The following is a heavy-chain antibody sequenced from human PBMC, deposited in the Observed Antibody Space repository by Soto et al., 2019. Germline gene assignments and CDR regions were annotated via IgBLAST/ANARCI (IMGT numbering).Heavy chain of an antibody. J-gene: IGHJ4*02. V-gene: IGHV3-23*01. CDR3: AKGDCIGGSCYRGFDY. Sequence: EVQLLESGGGLVQPGGSLRLSCAGSGFTFNNYAMTWVRQAPGKGLEWVSAISGRGATTYYADSVQGRFTISRDNSKNALTLQMHRLRAEDTAVYYCAKGDCIGGSCYRGFDYWGQGALVTVSS. CDR1: GFTFNNYA. CDR2: ISGRGATT. D-gene: IGHD2-15*01.